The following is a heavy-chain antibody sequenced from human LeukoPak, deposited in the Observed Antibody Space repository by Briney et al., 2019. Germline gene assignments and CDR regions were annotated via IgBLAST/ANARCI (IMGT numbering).Heavy chain of an antibody. CDR3: AKDLNQGVTLFYYFDS. V-gene: IGHV3-9*01. D-gene: IGHD2-21*02. CDR2: ISSNSYSI. J-gene: IGHJ4*02. Sequence: GGSLRLSCAASGFTFDDHAMHWVRQAPGKRPEWVSSISSNSYSITYADSVRGRFTVSRDNAKNSLYLQMNSLRAEDTAFYYCAKDLNQGVTLFYYFDSWGQGTLVSVS. CDR1: GFTFDDHA.